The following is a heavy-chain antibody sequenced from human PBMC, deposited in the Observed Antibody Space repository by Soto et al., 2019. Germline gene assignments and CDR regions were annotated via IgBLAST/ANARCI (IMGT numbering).Heavy chain of an antibody. CDR3: LKDAPNGAIDD. J-gene: IGHJ4*02. CDR2: VSPTGDTV. V-gene: IGHV3-9*01. D-gene: IGHD2-8*01. CDR1: GFRFEQYV. Sequence: VQVVASGGGLVQPGRSLRLSCAVSGFRFEQYVMHWVRQAPGKGLECVSTVSPTGDTVAYADSVVGRFTVSRDNAKNPLYRPMNSLKGSDTAFYFCLKDAPNGAIDDWGQGALVTLSS.